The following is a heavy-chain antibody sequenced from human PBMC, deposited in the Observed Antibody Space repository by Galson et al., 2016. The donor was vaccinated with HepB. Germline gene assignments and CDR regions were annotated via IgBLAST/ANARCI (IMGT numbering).Heavy chain of an antibody. V-gene: IGHV3-30*04. CDR2: MSYDGRRI. D-gene: IGHD3-22*01. Sequence: SLRLSCAASGFSFRNYAMHWVRQAPGKGLEWVAVMSYDGRRIYYADSVKGRLTISRDNSKNTLFLQVNSLRAEDTAVYYCASLRSGSYAFDIWGQGTMVTVSS. J-gene: IGHJ3*02. CDR1: GFSFRNYA. CDR3: ASLRSGSYAFDI.